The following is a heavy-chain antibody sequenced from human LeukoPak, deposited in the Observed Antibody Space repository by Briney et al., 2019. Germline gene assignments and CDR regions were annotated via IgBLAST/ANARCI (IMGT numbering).Heavy chain of an antibody. CDR2: IYYSGST. D-gene: IGHD3-22*01. CDR3: ARARYYYDSSADGWFDP. Sequence: PSEALSLTCTVSGGSISSGGYYWSWIRQHPGKGLEWIGYIYYSGSTYYNPSLKSRVTISVDTSKNQFSLKLSSVTAADTAVYYCARARYYYDSSADGWFDPWGQGTLVTVSS. V-gene: IGHV4-31*03. J-gene: IGHJ5*02. CDR1: GGSISSGGYY.